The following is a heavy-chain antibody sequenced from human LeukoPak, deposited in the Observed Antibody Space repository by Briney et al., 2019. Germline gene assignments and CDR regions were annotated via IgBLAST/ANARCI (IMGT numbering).Heavy chain of an antibody. CDR2: ISAYNGNT. CDR1: GYTFTSYG. J-gene: IGHJ4*02. Sequence: ASVKVSCKASGYTFTSYGISWVRQAPGQGLEWMGWISAYNGNTNYAQKLQGRVTMTTDTSTSTAYMELRSLRSDDTAVYYCARDAGRYGSGSYGGYWGQGTLVTVSS. D-gene: IGHD3-10*01. CDR3: ARDAGRYGSGSYGGY. V-gene: IGHV1-18*01.